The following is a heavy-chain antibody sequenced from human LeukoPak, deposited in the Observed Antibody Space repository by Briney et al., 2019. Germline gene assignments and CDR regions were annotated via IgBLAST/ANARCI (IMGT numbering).Heavy chain of an antibody. Sequence: SSETLSLTCAVSGGSISSSNWWSWVRQPPVKGLEWIGEIYHSGSTNYNPSLKSRVTISVDKSKNQFSLKLSSVTAADTAVYYCARALYYDSSGFDYWGQGTLVTVSS. V-gene: IGHV4-4*02. CDR1: GGSISSSNW. D-gene: IGHD3-22*01. CDR3: ARALYYDSSGFDY. CDR2: IYHSGST. J-gene: IGHJ4*02.